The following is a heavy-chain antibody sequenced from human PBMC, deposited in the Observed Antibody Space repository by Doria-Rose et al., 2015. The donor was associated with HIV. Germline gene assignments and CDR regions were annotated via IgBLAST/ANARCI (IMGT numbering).Heavy chain of an antibody. CDR2: IFYTGST. J-gene: IGHJ4*02. Sequence: LQESGPGLVKPSETLSLTCSVSAGSISHYYCSWIRQPPGTGLEYIGDIFYTGSTNYSPSLKSRVSISIDTSKNKFSLRLRSVTAADTAVYYCARVLSGTYDYWGQGTLVTVSS. CDR3: ARVLSGTYDY. D-gene: IGHD1-26*01. V-gene: IGHV4-59*01. CDR1: AGSISHYY.